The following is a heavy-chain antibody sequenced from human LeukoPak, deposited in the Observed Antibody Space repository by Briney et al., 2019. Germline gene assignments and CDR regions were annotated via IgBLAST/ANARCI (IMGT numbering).Heavy chain of an antibody. CDR2: INPNSGGT. D-gene: IGHD6-13*01. CDR3: ARDAAAAGTAPDY. CDR1: GYTFSDYF. Sequence: ASVKVSCKASGYTFSDYFMHWVRQAPGQGLEWMGWINPNSGGTKSAQKFQGRVTMTRDTSISTAYMELSALTSDDTAVYYCARDAAAAGTAPDYWGQGTLVTVSS. V-gene: IGHV1-2*02. J-gene: IGHJ4*02.